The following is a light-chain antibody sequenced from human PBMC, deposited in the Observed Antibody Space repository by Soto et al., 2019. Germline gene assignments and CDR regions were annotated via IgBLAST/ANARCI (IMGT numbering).Light chain of an antibody. Sequence: DVVMTQSPLSLPVTPGEPASISCRSSQSLLHITGETFLFWYLQKPGQSPQLLIYEVSTRVSGVPDRFSGSGSGTDFTLEISRVETDDVGIYYCMQRTQLPPTFGQGTRLE. CDR1: QSLLHITGETF. J-gene: IGKJ5*01. V-gene: IGKV2-29*03. CDR2: EVS. CDR3: MQRTQLPPT.